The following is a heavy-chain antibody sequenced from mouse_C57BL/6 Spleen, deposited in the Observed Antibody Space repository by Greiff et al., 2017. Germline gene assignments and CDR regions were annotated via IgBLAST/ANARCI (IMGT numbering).Heavy chain of an antibody. D-gene: IGHD1-1*01. CDR3: TTWNYGSYYFDY. V-gene: IGHV14-1*01. CDR1: GFNFKDYY. Sequence: VHVKQSGAELVRPGASVKFSCTASGFNFKDYYMHWVKQRPEKGLEWIGRIYPEDGDTEYDPKFQGKATMTADTSSNTAYLQLSSLSSAYTAVYYGTTWNYGSYYFDYWGQGTTLTVSS. J-gene: IGHJ2*01. CDR2: IYPEDGDT.